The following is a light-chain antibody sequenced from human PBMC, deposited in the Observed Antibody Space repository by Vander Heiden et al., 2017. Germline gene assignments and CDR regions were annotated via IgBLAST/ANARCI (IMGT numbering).Light chain of an antibody. Sequence: DIQMTQSPSSLSASVGDRVTITCRASQGISNYLAWYQQKPGKVPKLLIYAASTLQSGVPSRFSGSGSGTDFTLTISSLQPEDVATYYCPKDNSALALTFRGGTKVXIK. V-gene: IGKV1-27*01. CDR1: QGISNY. CDR3: PKDNSALALT. CDR2: AAS. J-gene: IGKJ4*01.